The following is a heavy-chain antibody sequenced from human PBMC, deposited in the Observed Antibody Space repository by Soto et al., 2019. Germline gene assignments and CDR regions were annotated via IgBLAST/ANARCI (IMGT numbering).Heavy chain of an antibody. D-gene: IGHD3-9*01. CDR1: GGSISSYY. V-gene: IGHV4-59*01. Sequence: QVQLQESGPGLVKPSETLSLTCTVSGGSISSYYWSWIRQPPGKGLEWIGYIYYSGSTNYNPSLKSRFTISVDTSKTQFSLKLSSVTAADTAVYYCARVDDILTGYYDAFDIWGQGTMVTVSS. J-gene: IGHJ3*02. CDR3: ARVDDILTGYYDAFDI. CDR2: IYYSGST.